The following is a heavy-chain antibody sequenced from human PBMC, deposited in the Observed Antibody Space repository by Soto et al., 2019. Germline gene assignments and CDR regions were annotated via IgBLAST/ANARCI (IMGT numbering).Heavy chain of an antibody. J-gene: IGHJ5*02. CDR2: IYHSGSP. D-gene: IGHD2-2*01. V-gene: IGHV4-4*02. Sequence: SETLSLTCAVSGGSISSGTWWSWVRQPPGRGLEWIGEIYHSGSPNDNPSLKSRVTMSVDKSKNLFSLRLSSVTAADSALYYCARRVPAAPNWFDPWGQGTLVTVSS. CDR3: ARRVPAAPNWFDP. CDR1: GGSISSGTW.